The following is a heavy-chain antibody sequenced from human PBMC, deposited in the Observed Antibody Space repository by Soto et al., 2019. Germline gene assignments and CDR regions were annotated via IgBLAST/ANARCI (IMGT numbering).Heavy chain of an antibody. V-gene: IGHV3-21*01. D-gene: IGHD3-3*01. J-gene: IGHJ3*01. Sequence: EMQLVESGGALVKPGGSLRLSCAASGFTFSNYAMNWVRQAPGKGLEWVSSISSGRSFISYADSVKGRFTISRDNANNSLHLEMNSLRAEDTALYYCAREGVPNYDYWSGDASDLWGHGTMVTVSS. CDR3: AREGVPNYDYWSGDASDL. CDR2: ISSGRSFI. CDR1: GFTFSNYA.